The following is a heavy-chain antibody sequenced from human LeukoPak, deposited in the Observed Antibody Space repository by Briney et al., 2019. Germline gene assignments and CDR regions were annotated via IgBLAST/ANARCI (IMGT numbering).Heavy chain of an antibody. J-gene: IGHJ4*02. CDR2: ISGSGGST. D-gene: IGHD6-6*01. Sequence: GGSLRLSCAASGFTFSSYAMSWVRQAPGKGLEWVSAISGSGGSTYYADSVKGRFTISRDNSKNTLYLQMNSLRAEDTAVYYCAKDHWGYSSSSSVDYWGQGTLVTVSS. V-gene: IGHV3-23*01. CDR1: GFTFSSYA. CDR3: AKDHWGYSSSSSVDY.